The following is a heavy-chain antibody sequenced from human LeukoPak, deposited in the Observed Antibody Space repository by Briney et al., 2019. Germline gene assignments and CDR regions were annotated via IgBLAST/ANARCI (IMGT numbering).Heavy chain of an antibody. V-gene: IGHV4-59*08. CDR1: GGSISFSY. J-gene: IGHJ4*02. CDR3: ARHVERMGYFDY. CDR2: IFYSHSGST. D-gene: IGHD2-21*01. Sequence: PSETLSLTCTVSGGSISFSYWSWIRQPPGKGLEWIGYIFYSHSGSTNYNPSLKSRVTISVYTSKNQFSLNLSSVTAADTAVYYCARHVERMGYFDYWGQGTLVTVSS.